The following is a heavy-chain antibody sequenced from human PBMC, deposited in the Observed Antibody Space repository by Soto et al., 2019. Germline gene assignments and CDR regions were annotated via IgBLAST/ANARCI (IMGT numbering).Heavy chain of an antibody. V-gene: IGHV4-61*01. J-gene: IGHJ5*02. Sequence: SETLSLTCTFSGCSVSSGSYYWSWIRQPPGKGLEWIGYIYYSGSTNYNPSLKSRVTISVDTSKNRFSLKVSSVTAADTAVYYCARAGNWNYMFDPWGQGTLVTVSS. CDR1: GCSVSSGSYY. D-gene: IGHD1-7*01. CDR3: ARAGNWNYMFDP. CDR2: IYYSGST.